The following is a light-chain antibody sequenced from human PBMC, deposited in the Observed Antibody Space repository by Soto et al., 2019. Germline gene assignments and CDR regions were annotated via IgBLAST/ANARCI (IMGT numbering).Light chain of an antibody. Sequence: EVVMTQSPATLSVSPGERVTLSCRASQSVSSNLAWYQQKPGQAPRLLIYGASSRATGIPDRFSVSASGTDFTLTISRLEPEDFAVYYCQHYGTSALFGPGTKVDIK. CDR1: QSVSSN. V-gene: IGKV3-20*01. CDR2: GAS. J-gene: IGKJ3*01. CDR3: QHYGTSAL.